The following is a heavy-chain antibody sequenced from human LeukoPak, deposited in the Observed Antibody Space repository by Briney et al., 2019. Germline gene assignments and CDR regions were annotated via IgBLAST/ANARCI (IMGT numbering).Heavy chain of an antibody. J-gene: IGHJ3*02. D-gene: IGHD3-16*02. Sequence: SETLSLTCTVSGGSISSYYWNWIRQPAGKGLEWIGRIYTSGSTNYNPSLKSRVTISVDKSKNLFSLRLSSVTAADTAVYYCARDIADAFEIWGQGTMVTVSS. CDR3: ARDIADAFEI. V-gene: IGHV4-4*07. CDR1: GGSISSYY. CDR2: IYTSGST.